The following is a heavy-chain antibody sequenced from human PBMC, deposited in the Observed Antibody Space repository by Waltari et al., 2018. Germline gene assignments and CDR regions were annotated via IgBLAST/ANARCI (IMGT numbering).Heavy chain of an antibody. V-gene: IGHV4-59*01. CDR3: ARLRNSPLGGPGMDV. D-gene: IGHD1-26*01. CDR1: GGSISSYY. Sequence: QVQLQESGPGLVKPSETLSLTCTVSGGSISSYYWSWIRQPPGKGLEWIGYIYYSGSTNYNPPLKSRVTISVDTSKNQFSLKLSSVTAADTAVYYCARLRNSPLGGPGMDVWGQGTTVTVSS. J-gene: IGHJ6*02. CDR2: IYYSGST.